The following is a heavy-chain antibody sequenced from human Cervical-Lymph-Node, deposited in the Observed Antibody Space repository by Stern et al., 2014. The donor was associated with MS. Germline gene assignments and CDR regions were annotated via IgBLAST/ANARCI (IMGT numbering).Heavy chain of an antibody. CDR1: GYTLTELS. D-gene: IGHD3-10*01. CDR2: FDPEDGET. J-gene: IGHJ4*02. CDR3: ATARGQHDHPFDY. V-gene: IGHV1-24*01. Sequence: VQLVQSGAEVKKPGASVKVSCKVSGYTLTELSMHWVRQAPGKGLEWMGGFDPEDGETIYAQKFQGRVTMTEDQSTEKAYMELSNLRSEDTAVYYCATARGQHDHPFDYWGQGTLVTVSS.